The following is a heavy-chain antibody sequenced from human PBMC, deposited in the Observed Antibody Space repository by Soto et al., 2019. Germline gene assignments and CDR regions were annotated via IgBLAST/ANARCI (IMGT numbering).Heavy chain of an antibody. CDR1: EFTFSSYT. V-gene: IGHV3-30-3*01. CDR3: TTVWALSSYDSSGYYYFDY. D-gene: IGHD3-22*01. Sequence: GGSLRLSCAASEFTFSSYTMYWVRQAPGKGLEWVAGISNDGGNTYYLDSVKGRFTISRDNSKNTLYLQMNSLKTEDTAVYYCTTVWALSSYDSSGYYYFDYWGQGTLVTVSS. CDR2: ISNDGGNT. J-gene: IGHJ4*02.